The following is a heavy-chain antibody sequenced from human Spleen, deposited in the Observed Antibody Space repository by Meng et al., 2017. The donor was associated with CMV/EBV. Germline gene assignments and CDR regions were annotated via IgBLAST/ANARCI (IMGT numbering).Heavy chain of an antibody. Sequence: ASVKVSCKASGYTFTSYYMHWVRQAPGQGLEWMGIINPSGGSTSYAQKFQGRVTMTRNTSINTAYMELSSLRSDDTAVYFCATNSGNTRHYVNWGQGTMVTVSS. CDR3: ATNSGNTRHYVN. CDR2: INPSGGST. CDR1: GYTFTSYY. D-gene: IGHD5-12*01. J-gene: IGHJ3*01. V-gene: IGHV1-46*01.